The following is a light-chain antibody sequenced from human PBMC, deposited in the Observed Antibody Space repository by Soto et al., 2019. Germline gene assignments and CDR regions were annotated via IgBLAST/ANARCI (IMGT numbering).Light chain of an antibody. Sequence: DVVMTQSPLSLPVTPGEPASISCRSSQSLLHSSGNNFLEWYLQKPGQSPQLLIYEASKRASGGPDRFSGSGSGTDFTLKISRVEADDVGVYYCMQSLQSPVTFGQGTRLEIK. CDR2: EAS. CDR3: MQSLQSPVT. V-gene: IGKV2-28*01. J-gene: IGKJ5*01. CDR1: QSLLHSSGNNF.